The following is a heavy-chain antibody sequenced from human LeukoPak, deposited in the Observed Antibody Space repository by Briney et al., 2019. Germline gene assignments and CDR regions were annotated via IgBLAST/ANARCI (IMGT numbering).Heavy chain of an antibody. CDR2: INHSGST. V-gene: IGHV4-34*01. Sequence: SETLSLTCAVYGGSFSGYYWSWIRQPPGKGLEWIGEINHSGSTTYNPSLKSRVTISVDTSKNQSSLKLSSVTAADTAVYYCARGPYSSDYWGQGTLVTVSS. J-gene: IGHJ4*02. CDR1: GGSFSGYY. CDR3: ARGPYSSDY. D-gene: IGHD6-13*01.